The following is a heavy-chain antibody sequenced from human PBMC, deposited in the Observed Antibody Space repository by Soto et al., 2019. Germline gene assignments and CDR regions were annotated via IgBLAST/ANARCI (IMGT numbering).Heavy chain of an antibody. Sequence: SETLSLTCTVSGGSISSYYWSWIRQPPGKGQEWIGHIYYSGSTTYNHSLKSRVTISVDTSKNQFSLKLSSMTAADTAVYYCASTSYCISTSCQGGRFDPCGKVTRVIV. D-gene: IGHD2-2*01. CDR3: ASTSYCISTSCQGGRFDP. CDR1: GGSISSYY. CDR2: IYYSGST. J-gene: IGHJ5*02. V-gene: IGHV4-59*01.